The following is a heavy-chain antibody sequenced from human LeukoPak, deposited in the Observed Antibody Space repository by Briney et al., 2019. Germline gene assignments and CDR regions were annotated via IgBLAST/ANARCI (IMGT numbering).Heavy chain of an antibody. Sequence: ASVKVSCKASGYSFSSYYMHWVRQAPGQGLEWMGVINPSGTSTTYAQKFQGRLTVTRDASTSTVYMELGSLRSEDTAVYYCVKLGLIDVGRSVYWGQGTLVTVSS. CDR2: INPSGTST. CDR1: GYSFSSYY. J-gene: IGHJ4*02. V-gene: IGHV1-46*01. D-gene: IGHD3-22*01. CDR3: VKLGLIDVGRSVY.